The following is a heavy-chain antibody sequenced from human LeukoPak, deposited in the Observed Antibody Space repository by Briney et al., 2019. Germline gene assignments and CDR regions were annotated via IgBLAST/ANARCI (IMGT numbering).Heavy chain of an antibody. V-gene: IGHV3-11*01. CDR3: ARRINYYDSSGYYPSDY. D-gene: IGHD3-22*01. J-gene: IGHJ4*02. CDR2: ISSSGSTI. Sequence: GGSLRLFCAASGFTFSDYYMSWIRQAPGKGLEWVSYISSSGSTIYYADSVKGRLTIFRDNAKNSLYLQMNSLRAEDTAVYYCARRINYYDSSGYYPSDYWGQGTLVTVSS. CDR1: GFTFSDYY.